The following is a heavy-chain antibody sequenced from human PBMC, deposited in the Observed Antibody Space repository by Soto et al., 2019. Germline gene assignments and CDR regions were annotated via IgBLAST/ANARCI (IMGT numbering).Heavy chain of an antibody. Sequence: ASVKVSCKAAGGTFSSYTISWVRQAPGRGLEWMGRIIPILGIANYAQKFQGRVTITADKSTSTAYMELSSLRSEDTAVYYCARDSTLGEGSNDYWGQGTLVTVSS. CDR2: IIPILGIA. J-gene: IGHJ4*02. D-gene: IGHD3-10*01. CDR1: GGTFSSYT. CDR3: ARDSTLGEGSNDY. V-gene: IGHV1-69*04.